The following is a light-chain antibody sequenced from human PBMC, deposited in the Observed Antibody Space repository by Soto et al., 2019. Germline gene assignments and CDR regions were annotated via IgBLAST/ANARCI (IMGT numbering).Light chain of an antibody. J-gene: IGKJ4*01. Sequence: TVLTQSPATLSLSPGERATLSCKASQSIGNSLGWFQQKPGQAPRLLIDDAFNRATCIPARFTGSGSGSDFTLTISSLEPEDFGVYYCRQRYNWPLTFGGGTKVEIK. V-gene: IGKV3-11*01. CDR2: DAF. CDR1: QSIGNS. CDR3: RQRYNWPLT.